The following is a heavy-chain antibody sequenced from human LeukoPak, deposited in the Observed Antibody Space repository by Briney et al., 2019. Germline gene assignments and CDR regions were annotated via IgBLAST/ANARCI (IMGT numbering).Heavy chain of an antibody. Sequence: GGSLRLSCAASGFTFSSYGIHWVRQAPGKGLEWVAVISNDGSHKYYADSVKGRFTISRDNSKNTLYLQMNSLTAEDTAIYYCAKATGTLGNWGQGTLVTVSS. CDR2: ISNDGSHK. D-gene: IGHD1-1*01. CDR3: AKATGTLGN. J-gene: IGHJ4*02. V-gene: IGHV3-30*18. CDR1: GFTFSSYG.